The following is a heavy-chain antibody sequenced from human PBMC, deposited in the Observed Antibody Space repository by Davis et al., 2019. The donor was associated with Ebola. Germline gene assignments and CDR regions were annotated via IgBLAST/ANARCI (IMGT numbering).Heavy chain of an antibody. Sequence: MPSETLSLTCAVSGDSISSRNWWCWVRQFPGKGLEWIGEIYHSGSTNYNPSLKSRVTISVDKSKNQFSLKLNSVTAADTAVYYCAIDYYDSSGYLYYFDHWGQGTLVTVSS. CDR2: IYHSGST. CDR3: AIDYYDSSGYLYYFDH. V-gene: IGHV4-4*02. J-gene: IGHJ4*02. CDR1: GDSISSRNW. D-gene: IGHD3-22*01.